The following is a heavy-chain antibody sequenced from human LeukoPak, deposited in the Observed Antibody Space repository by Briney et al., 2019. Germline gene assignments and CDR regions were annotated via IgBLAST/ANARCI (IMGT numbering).Heavy chain of an antibody. CDR1: GGSFSGYY. D-gene: IGHD3-10*01. CDR3: ARGMVRGVIMTYGMDV. J-gene: IGHJ6*04. CDR2: IKHSGST. V-gene: IGHV4-34*01. Sequence: SETLSLTCAVYGGSFSGYYWSWIRQPPGKGLEWIGEIKHSGSTNYNPSLKSRVTISVDTSKNQFSLKLSSVTAADTAVYYWARGMVRGVIMTYGMDVWGKGTTVTVSS.